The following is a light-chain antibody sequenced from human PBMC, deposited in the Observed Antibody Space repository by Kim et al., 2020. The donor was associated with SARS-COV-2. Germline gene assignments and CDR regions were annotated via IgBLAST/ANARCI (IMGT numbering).Light chain of an antibody. J-gene: IGKJ4*01. CDR1: HDISDY. V-gene: IGKV1-33*01. CDR2: DAS. CDR3: QRYDNRPPVT. Sequence: DIQLTQSPSSLSASVGDRVTITCQASHDISDYLNWYQQKPGKAPKLLVYDASNLERGVPSRFSGRGSGTYFTLTISSQQPEDIATYYCQRYDNRPPVTFGGGTKVDIK.